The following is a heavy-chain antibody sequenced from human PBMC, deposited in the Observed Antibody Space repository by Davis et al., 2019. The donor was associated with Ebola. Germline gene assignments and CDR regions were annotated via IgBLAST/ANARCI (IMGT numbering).Heavy chain of an antibody. CDR2: ISGVGGST. J-gene: IGHJ4*02. CDR1: GFTFSSYA. V-gene: IGHV3-23*01. D-gene: IGHD3-16*01. Sequence: GGSLRLSCAASGFTFSSYAMSWVRQAPGKGLEWVSGISGVGGSTYYADSVKGRFTISRDNSKNTLYLQMNSLRAEDTAVYYCAKVRWGTAAAYYFDYWGQGTLVTVSS. CDR3: AKVRWGTAAAYYFDY.